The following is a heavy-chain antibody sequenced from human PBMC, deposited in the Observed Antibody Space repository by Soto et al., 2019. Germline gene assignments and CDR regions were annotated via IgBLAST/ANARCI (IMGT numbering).Heavy chain of an antibody. D-gene: IGHD3-9*01. Sequence: QVQLVQSGAEVKKPGSSVKVSCKASGGTFSNYAITWVRQAPGQGLEWMGGTIPMFRTPNYAQKFQGRVTITADESTSTAYMELNSLTPEATAMYYCARDAGRHSYDVTGYYFDYWGQGTLVTVSS. J-gene: IGHJ4*02. V-gene: IGHV1-69*12. CDR2: TIPMFRTP. CDR1: GGTFSNYA. CDR3: ARDAGRHSYDVTGYYFDY.